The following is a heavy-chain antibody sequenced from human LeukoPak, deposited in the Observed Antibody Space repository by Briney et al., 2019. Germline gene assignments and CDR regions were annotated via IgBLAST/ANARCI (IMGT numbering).Heavy chain of an antibody. J-gene: IGHJ4*02. CDR1: GYTFTSYY. D-gene: IGHD4-17*01. CDR3: ERSSFYGDYEA. V-gene: IGHV1-46*01. CDR2: INPSDGST. Sequence: GASVKVSCKASGYTFTSYYMHWVRQAPGQGLEWMGLINPSDGSTSYAQKFQGRVTMTRDMSTSTVYMELSSLRSEDTAVYYCERSSFYGDYEAWGQGTPVTVSS.